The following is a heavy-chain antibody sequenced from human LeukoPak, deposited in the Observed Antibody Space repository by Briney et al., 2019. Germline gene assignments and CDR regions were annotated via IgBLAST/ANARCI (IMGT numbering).Heavy chain of an antibody. CDR3: AKDDSTGQDRYGWVPAAIPRAHLDY. J-gene: IGHJ4*02. D-gene: IGHD2-2*01. CDR2: ISGSGGST. V-gene: IGHV3-23*01. CDR1: GFTFNSYA. Sequence: PGGSLRLSCAASGFTFNSYAMSWVRQAPGKGLEWVSAISGSGGSTYYADSVKGRFTISGDNSKNTLYLQMNSLRAEDTAVYYCAKDDSTGQDRYGWVPAAIPRAHLDYWGQGTLVTVPS.